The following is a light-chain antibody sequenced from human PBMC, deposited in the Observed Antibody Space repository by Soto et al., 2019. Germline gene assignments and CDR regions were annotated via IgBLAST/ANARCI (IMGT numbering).Light chain of an antibody. CDR2: EDN. Sequence: NFMLTQPHSVSESPGKTVTISCTRSSGSIASNYVQWYQQRPGSAPTTVIYEDNQRPSGVPDRFSGSIDSSSNSASLTIFGLETEDEADYYCQSYDSTSLWVFGGGTQLTVL. J-gene: IGLJ3*02. CDR3: QSYDSTSLWV. V-gene: IGLV6-57*04. CDR1: SGSIASNY.